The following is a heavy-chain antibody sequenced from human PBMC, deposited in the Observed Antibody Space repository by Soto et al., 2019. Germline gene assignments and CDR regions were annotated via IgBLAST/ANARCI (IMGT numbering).Heavy chain of an antibody. D-gene: IGHD1-1*01. V-gene: IGHV4-39*02. Sequence: KTSETLSLTCIVSGASFSDTNYYWVWIRQPPGEGLEWIGSFYYDGITCYNASLKSRVTISVDRSKNHFSLMLTSVTAADTAVYYCARRSHIVVATTWGQGTMVTVSS. J-gene: IGHJ4*02. CDR1: GASFSDTNYY. CDR2: FYYDGIT. CDR3: ARRSHIVVATT.